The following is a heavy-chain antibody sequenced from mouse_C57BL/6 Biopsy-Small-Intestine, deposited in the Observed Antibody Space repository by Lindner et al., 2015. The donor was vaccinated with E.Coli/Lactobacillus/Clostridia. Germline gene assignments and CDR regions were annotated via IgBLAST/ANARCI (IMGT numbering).Heavy chain of an antibody. Sequence: VQLQESGAELVKPGASVKISCKASGYTFSSYWMNWVKQRPGKGLEWIGQIYPGDGDSNYNGKFKGKATLTADKSSTTAYMQLSSLTSEDSAVYFCAREGPYDYDAVYYGMDYWGQGTSVTVSS. CDR3: AREGPYDYDAVYYGMDY. V-gene: IGHV1-80*01. J-gene: IGHJ4*01. D-gene: IGHD2-4*01. CDR1: GYTFSSYW. CDR2: IYPGDGDS.